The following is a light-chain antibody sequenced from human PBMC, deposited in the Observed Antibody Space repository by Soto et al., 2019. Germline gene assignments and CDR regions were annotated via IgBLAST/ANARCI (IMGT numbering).Light chain of an antibody. J-gene: IGKJ1*01. CDR2: GAS. CDR1: QSVSSSY. V-gene: IGKV3-20*01. Sequence: EIVLTQSSCTLSLSPGERATLSCRASQSVSSSYLAWYQQKPGQAPRLLIYGASSRATGIPDRFSGSGSGTDFTLTISRLEPEDFAVYYCQQYGSSPGTFGQGTKVYIK. CDR3: QQYGSSPGT.